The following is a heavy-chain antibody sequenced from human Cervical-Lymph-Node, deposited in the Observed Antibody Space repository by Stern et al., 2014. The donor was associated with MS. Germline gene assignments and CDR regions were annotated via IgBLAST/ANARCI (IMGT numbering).Heavy chain of an antibody. J-gene: IGHJ6*02. CDR1: GGSIGIGTYY. Sequence: QVQLQESGPGLVKPSETLSLTCAVSGGSIGIGTYYWSWIRQLPGKGLEWIGYIYSTGNSYYNPSLKSRLTISMDTSQNQISLKLRSATAANTALYFWARGPVEGVGWTTYFYAMDVWGQGTTVTVSS. CDR2: IYSTGNS. V-gene: IGHV4-31*11. D-gene: IGHD3-3*01. CDR3: ARGPVEGVGWTTYFYAMDV.